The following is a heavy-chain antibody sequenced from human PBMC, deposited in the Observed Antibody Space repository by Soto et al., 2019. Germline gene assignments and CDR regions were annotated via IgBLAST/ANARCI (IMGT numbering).Heavy chain of an antibody. V-gene: IGHV1-18*01. J-gene: IGHJ4*02. Sequence: QVQLVQSGGEVAKPGASVKVSCKASGYTFTNYGINWVRQAPGLGLEWMGWINVYNGKTNYAQKFQARVTMTTDTSTNSVYMELRSLRSDDTAAYYCARGPDPTYFDYWGQGTLVIVSS. CDR3: ARGPDPTYFDY. CDR1: GYTFTNYG. CDR2: INVYNGKT.